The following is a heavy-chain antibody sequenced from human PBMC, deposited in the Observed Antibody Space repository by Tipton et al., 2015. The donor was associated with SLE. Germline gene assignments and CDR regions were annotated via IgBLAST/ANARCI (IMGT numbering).Heavy chain of an antibody. D-gene: IGHD6-13*01. CDR3: ARPAAAGTYDAFDI. CDR1: GGSFSGYY. Sequence: TLSLTCAVYGGSFSGYYWSWIRQPPGKGLEWIGEINHSGSTNYNPSLKSRVTISADTSKNQFSLKLSSVTAADTAVYYCARPAAAGTYDAFDIWGQGTMATVSS. V-gene: IGHV4-34*01. CDR2: INHSGST. J-gene: IGHJ3*02.